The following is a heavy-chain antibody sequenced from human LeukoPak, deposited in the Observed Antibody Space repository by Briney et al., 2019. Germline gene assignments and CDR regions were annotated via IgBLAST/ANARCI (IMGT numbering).Heavy chain of an antibody. CDR3: ARGAIQDNWFDP. Sequence: SETLSLTCTVSGYSISSGFYWGWIRQPPGKGLEWIGYIYYSGSTNYNPSLKSRVTISVDTSKNQFSLKLSSVTAADTAVYYCARGAIQDNWFDPWGQGTLVTVSS. V-gene: IGHV4-61*01. J-gene: IGHJ5*02. CDR2: IYYSGST. D-gene: IGHD5-18*01. CDR1: GYSISSGFY.